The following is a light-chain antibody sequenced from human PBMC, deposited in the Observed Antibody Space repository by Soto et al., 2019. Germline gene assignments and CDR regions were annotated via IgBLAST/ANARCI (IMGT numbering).Light chain of an antibody. CDR1: QSVSSN. CDR3: QKYTAWLLWT. J-gene: IGKJ1*01. CDR2: GAS. V-gene: IGKV3-15*01. Sequence: DSQSVSSNLAWYQQKPGQAPRLLIYGASTRATGIPARFSGSGSGTEFTLTVSSLHIAAFALYHCQKYTAWLLWTFAEGTKVDIK.